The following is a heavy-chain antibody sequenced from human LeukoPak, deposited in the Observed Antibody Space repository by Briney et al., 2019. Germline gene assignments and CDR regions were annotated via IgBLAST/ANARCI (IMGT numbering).Heavy chain of an antibody. V-gene: IGHV4-39*01. Sequence: SETLSFTCTVSGGSFSSTNYYWGWIRQPPGKGLEWIGSVYYSGTTYYNPSLKSRVTISVDTSKNQFSLKLGSVTAADTAVYYCARHYHYYDSSANYYMDVWGKGTTVTVSS. CDR3: ARHYHYYDSSANYYMDV. D-gene: IGHD3-22*01. CDR1: GGSFSSTNYY. CDR2: VYYSGTT. J-gene: IGHJ6*03.